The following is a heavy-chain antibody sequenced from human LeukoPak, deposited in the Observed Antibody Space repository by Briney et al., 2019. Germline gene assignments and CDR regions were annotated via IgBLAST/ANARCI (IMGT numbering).Heavy chain of an antibody. D-gene: IGHD4-17*01. J-gene: IGHJ4*02. CDR2: INPNSGGT. V-gene: IGHV1-2*02. CDR1: GYTFTGYY. Sequence: ASVKVSCKASGYTFTGYYMHWVRQAPGQGLEWMGWINPNSGGTNYAQKFQGRVTMTRDTSISTAYMELSRLRSDDTAVYYCARALHDYGDYGAFDHWGQGTLVTVSS. CDR3: ARALHDYGDYGAFDH.